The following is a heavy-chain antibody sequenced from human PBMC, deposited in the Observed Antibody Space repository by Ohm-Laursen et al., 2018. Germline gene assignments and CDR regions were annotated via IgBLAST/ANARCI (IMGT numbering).Heavy chain of an antibody. CDR1: GYSISSGYY. D-gene: IGHD3-10*01. CDR3: ARAQNTMVRGVIPRPNWFDP. Sequence: SETLSLTCAVSGYSISSGYYWGWIRQPPGKGLEWIGSIYHSGSTYYNPSLKSRVTISVDTSKNQFSLKLSSVTAADTAVYYCARAQNTMVRGVIPRPNWFDPWGQGTLVTVSS. J-gene: IGHJ5*02. V-gene: IGHV4-38-2*01. CDR2: IYHSGST.